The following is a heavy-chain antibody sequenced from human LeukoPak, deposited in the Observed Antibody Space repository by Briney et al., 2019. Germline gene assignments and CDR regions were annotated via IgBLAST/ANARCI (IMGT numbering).Heavy chain of an antibody. V-gene: IGHV3-23*01. J-gene: IGHJ4*02. CDR3: AKSNSFDY. Sequence: GESLRLSCAASGFSFSSYAMTWVRQAPGKGLEWVSVITGSGGSTYYADSVKGRFTISRDNSKNTLYLQMNSLRVEDTAVYYCAKSNSFDYWGQGTLVTVSS. CDR2: ITGSGGST. D-gene: IGHD1-7*01. CDR1: GFSFSSYA.